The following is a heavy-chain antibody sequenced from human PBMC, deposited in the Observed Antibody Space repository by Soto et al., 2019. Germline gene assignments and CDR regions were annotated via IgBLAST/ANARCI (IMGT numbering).Heavy chain of an antibody. D-gene: IGHD3-3*01. CDR2: IYWNDDK. CDR3: AHRSFSNDAFDV. CDR1: GFSLSTSGVG. V-gene: IGHV2-5*01. Sequence: QITLKESGPTLVKPTQTLTLTCTFSGFSLSTSGVGVGWIRQPPGKALEWLALIYWNDDKHYSPSLKSRLTIAKNTSKHQVVLTMTNIDHVDTATYYCAHRSFSNDAFDVWGRGTMVTVAS. J-gene: IGHJ3*01.